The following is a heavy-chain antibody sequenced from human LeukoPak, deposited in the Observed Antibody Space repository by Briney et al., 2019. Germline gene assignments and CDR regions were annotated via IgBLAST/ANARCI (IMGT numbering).Heavy chain of an antibody. D-gene: IGHD3-22*01. CDR2: IIPIFGTA. J-gene: IGHJ4*02. V-gene: IGHV1-69*05. CDR1: GGTFSSYA. Sequence: ASVKVSCKASGGTFSSYAISWVRQAPGQGLEWMGGIIPIFGTANYAQKFQGRVTITTDESTSTAYMELSSLRSEDTAVYYCARVRCHLYYYDSSGCEALGYWGQGTLVTVSS. CDR3: ARVRCHLYYYDSSGCEALGY.